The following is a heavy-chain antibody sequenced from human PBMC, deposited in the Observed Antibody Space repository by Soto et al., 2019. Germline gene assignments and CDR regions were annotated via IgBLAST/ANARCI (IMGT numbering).Heavy chain of an antibody. V-gene: IGHV4-39*01. J-gene: IGHJ4*02. CDR2: LSYLGTT. D-gene: IGHD6-19*01. CDR1: KYSNIRGTNY. CDR3: ATGRSDSGWYDEHC. Sequence: SVTLSLPCPVSKYSNIRGTNYLAWIHQPPGRGLEWIGSLSYLGTTDYNPSLKSRVTISKDAFKNQFSLKLTSMTAADTAVYYCATGRSDSGWYDEHCWGKGSRCSVSS.